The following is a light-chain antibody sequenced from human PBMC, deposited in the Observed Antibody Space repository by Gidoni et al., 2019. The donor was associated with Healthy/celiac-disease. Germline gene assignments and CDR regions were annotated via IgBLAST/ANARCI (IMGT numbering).Light chain of an antibody. CDR3: QQSYSTRYT. J-gene: IGKJ2*01. V-gene: IGKV1-39*01. CDR2: DAS. CDR1: QSISSY. Sequence: DIQMTQSPSSLSASVGDRVTITCRASQSISSYLNWYKQKPGKAPKLLIYDASSLQSGVPLRFSGSGSGKDFTLAISSRQPEDFATYYCQQSYSTRYTFGQGTKLEIK.